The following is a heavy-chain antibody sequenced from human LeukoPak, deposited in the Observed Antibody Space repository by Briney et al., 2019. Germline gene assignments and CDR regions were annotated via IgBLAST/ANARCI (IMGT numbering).Heavy chain of an antibody. V-gene: IGHV3-7*01. CDR1: GITFSSYW. D-gene: IGHD3-10*01. CDR3: ALKPSGPYYFGY. CDR2: IKQGGSEK. Sequence: GGSLRLSCAGSGITFSSYWMSWVRQAPGKGPEWVANIKQGGSEKYYVDSVKGRFTISRDNVKNSLYLQMNSLRAEDTAVYYCALKPSGPYYFGYWGQGTLVTVSS. J-gene: IGHJ4*02.